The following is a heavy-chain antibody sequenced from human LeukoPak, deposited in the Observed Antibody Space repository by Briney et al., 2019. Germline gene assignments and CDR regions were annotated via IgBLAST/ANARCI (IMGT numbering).Heavy chain of an antibody. J-gene: IGHJ4*02. Sequence: SVKVSCKASGGTFSSYTISWVRQAPGQGLEWMGRIIPILGIANYAQKFQGRVTITADKSTSTAYMELSSLRSEDTAVYYCARSRDYDFWSGYYPFDYWGQGTQVTVSS. CDR3: ARSRDYDFWSGYYPFDY. CDR1: GGTFSSYT. D-gene: IGHD3-3*01. V-gene: IGHV1-69*02. CDR2: IIPILGIA.